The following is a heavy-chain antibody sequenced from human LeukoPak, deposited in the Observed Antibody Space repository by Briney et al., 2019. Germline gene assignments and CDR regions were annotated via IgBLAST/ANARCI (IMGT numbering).Heavy chain of an antibody. CDR2: IIPLLGAA. V-gene: IGHV1-69*01. Sequence: GASVKVSRKASGGTFSRYILSWMRQAPGPGVKWMGGIIPLLGAAKYAQKFEGRVTITLDEFPPTGYMALSRLSFDDPAGPYCPRGMATRPIYYWGQGTLVTVSS. D-gene: IGHD2-21*01. CDR3: PRGMATRPIYY. CDR1: GGTFSRYI. J-gene: IGHJ4*02.